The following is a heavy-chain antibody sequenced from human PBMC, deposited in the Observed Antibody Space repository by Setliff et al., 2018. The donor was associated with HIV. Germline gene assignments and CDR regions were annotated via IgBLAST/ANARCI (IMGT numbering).Heavy chain of an antibody. CDR3: ARGVLQYNFWRDRRDYHYMDV. V-gene: IGHV4-39*07. D-gene: IGHD3-3*01. CDR2: IYYTGNT. Sequence: SETLSLTCTVSGGSISSNNYYWGWIRQPPGKGLEWIGSIYYTGNTYYSPSLKSRVTMSIVTSKNQFSLKLTSVTAADTAIYYCARGVLQYNFWRDRRDYHYMDVWGKGTTVTVSS. J-gene: IGHJ6*03. CDR1: GGSISSNNYY.